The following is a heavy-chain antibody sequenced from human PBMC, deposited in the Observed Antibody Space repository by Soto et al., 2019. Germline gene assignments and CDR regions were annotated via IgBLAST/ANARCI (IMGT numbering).Heavy chain of an antibody. D-gene: IGHD5-18*01. CDR2: ISYTVDA. CDR3: VGSLMSRAMESFDY. J-gene: IGHJ4*02. V-gene: IGHV4-59*01. CDR1: AGSISRYY. Sequence: HVQLQESGPGLVKPSEPLSLTCSVSAGSISRYYWGWVRQSPGEGLEWIAHISYTVDASYNPSLKSRVTRSLDTSKNQIALSLMSVTAADTAVYYCVGSLMSRAMESFDYWGQGTLVTVTS.